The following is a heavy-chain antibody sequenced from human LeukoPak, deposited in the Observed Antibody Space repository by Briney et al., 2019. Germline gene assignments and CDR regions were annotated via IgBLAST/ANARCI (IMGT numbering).Heavy chain of an antibody. J-gene: IGHJ3*02. V-gene: IGHV3-30*03. CDR3: ARWPRQCLVLDGFDI. CDR1: GFTFSSHG. CDR2: ISYDGSNK. Sequence: PGGSLGHSCAASGFTFSSHGIHWVRQAPGKGLEWVGVISYDGSNKYYVDSVKGRFTISRDNSKNTLYLQMNSLRAEDTALYYCARWPRQCLVLDGFDIRGQGTMVTVSS. D-gene: IGHD5/OR15-5a*01.